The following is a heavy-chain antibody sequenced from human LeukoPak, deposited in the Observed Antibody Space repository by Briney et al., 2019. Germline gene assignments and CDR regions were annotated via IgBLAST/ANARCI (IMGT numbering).Heavy chain of an antibody. CDR1: GFSVSNNY. CDR2: IYSGGST. D-gene: IGHD2-15*01. Sequence: SGGSLRLSCAASGFSVSNNYMSWVRQAPGKGLEWVSVIYSGGSTFYADSVKGRFTISRDYSKNTLYLQMNSLRAEDTAVYYCASDSYSPEYFQHWGQGTLVTVSS. V-gene: IGHV3-66*01. CDR3: ASDSYSPEYFQH. J-gene: IGHJ1*01.